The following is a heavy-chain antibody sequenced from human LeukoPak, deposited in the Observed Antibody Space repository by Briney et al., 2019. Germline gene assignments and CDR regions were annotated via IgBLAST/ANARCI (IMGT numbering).Heavy chain of an antibody. CDR1: GYTFTSNG. V-gene: IGHV1-18*01. J-gene: IGHJ4*02. CDR2: ISAYNGNT. Sequence: ASVKVSCKASGYTFTSNGISWVRQAPGEGLEWMGWISAYNGNTNYAQKLQGRVTMTTDTSTSTAYMELRSLRSDDTAIYYCARAPQYYYDSSGYPFLFDYWGQGTLDTVSS. D-gene: IGHD3-22*01. CDR3: ARAPQYYYDSSGYPFLFDY.